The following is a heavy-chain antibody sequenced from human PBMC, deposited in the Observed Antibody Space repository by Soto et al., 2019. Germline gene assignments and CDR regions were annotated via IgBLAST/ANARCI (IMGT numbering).Heavy chain of an antibody. CDR3: AKDPDSSSWYFEDSYFDY. D-gene: IGHD6-13*01. V-gene: IGHV3-23*01. CDR2: ISGSCGST. J-gene: IGHJ4*02. CDR1: GFTFSSYA. Sequence: GGSLRLSCAASGFTFSSYAMSWVRQAPGKGLEWVSAISGSCGSTYYADSVKGRFTISRDNSKNTLYLQMNSLRAEDTAVYYCAKDPDSSSWYFEDSYFDYWGQGILVTVSS.